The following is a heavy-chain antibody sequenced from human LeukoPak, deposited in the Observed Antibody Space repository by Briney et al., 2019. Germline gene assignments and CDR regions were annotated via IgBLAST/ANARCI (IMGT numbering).Heavy chain of an antibody. CDR3: ARPSHYYGSGSYLYYYYYMDV. Sequence: GGSLRLSCAASGFTFSSYGMSCVRQAPGKGLEWVSAISGSGGSTYYADSVKGRFTISRDNSKNTLYLQMNSLRAEDTAVYYCARPSHYYGSGSYLYYYYYMDVWGKGTTVTISS. D-gene: IGHD3-10*01. V-gene: IGHV3-23*01. J-gene: IGHJ6*03. CDR1: GFTFSSYG. CDR2: ISGSGGST.